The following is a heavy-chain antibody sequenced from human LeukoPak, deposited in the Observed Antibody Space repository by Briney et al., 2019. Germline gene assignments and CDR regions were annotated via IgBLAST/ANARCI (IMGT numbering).Heavy chain of an antibody. CDR1: GFTFDDYA. CDR2: ISWNSGSI. D-gene: IGHD6-13*01. Sequence: GGSLRLSCAASGFTFDDYAMHWVRQAPGKGLEWVSGISWNSGSIGYADSVKGRFTISRDNAKNSLYLQMNSRRAEDTALYYCAKAARYSSSWRSLYYYYGMDVWGQGTTVTVSS. V-gene: IGHV3-9*01. J-gene: IGHJ6*02. CDR3: AKAARYSSSWRSLYYYYGMDV.